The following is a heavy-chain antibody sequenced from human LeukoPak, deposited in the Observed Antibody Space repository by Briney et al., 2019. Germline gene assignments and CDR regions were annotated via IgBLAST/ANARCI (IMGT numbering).Heavy chain of an antibody. J-gene: IGHJ4*02. CDR2: INPSSGST. V-gene: IGHV1-46*01. D-gene: IGHD6-19*01. Sequence: ASVKVSCKASGYTFTSYYMHWVRHGPGQGLEWMGIINPSSGSTSYAQKFHGRVTMTRDMSTSTDYMELSSLRSEDMAVYYWASSTISGWYYFDYWGQGTLVTVSS. CDR3: ASSTISGWYYFDY. CDR1: GYTFTSYY.